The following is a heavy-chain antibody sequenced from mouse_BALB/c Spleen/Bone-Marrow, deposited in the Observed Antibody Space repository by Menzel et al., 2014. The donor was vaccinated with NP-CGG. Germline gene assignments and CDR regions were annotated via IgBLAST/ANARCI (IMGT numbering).Heavy chain of an antibody. Sequence: EVQLQQSGPELVKPGASVKISCKASGYTFTDYNMHWVKQNHGKSLEWIGYIYPYNGNTGYNQKFKSKATLTVDNSSSTAYMELRSLTSEDSAVYYCARAVYYDYDVWFANWGQGTLVTVSA. V-gene: IGHV1S29*02. J-gene: IGHJ3*01. D-gene: IGHD2-4*01. CDR2: IYPYNGNT. CDR3: ARAVYYDYDVWFAN. CDR1: GYTFTDYN.